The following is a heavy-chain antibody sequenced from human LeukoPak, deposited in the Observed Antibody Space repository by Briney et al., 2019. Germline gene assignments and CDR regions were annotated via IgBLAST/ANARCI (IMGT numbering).Heavy chain of an antibody. V-gene: IGHV1-8*01. CDR2: MNPNSGNR. D-gene: IGHD3-3*01. CDR1: GYTFTSYD. J-gene: IGHJ6*02. CDR3: ARGRSEYYDFWSGYGPPYYYGMDV. Sequence: GASVKLSCTASGYTFTSYDINWVRQATGKGLEWMGWMNPNSGNRGYAQKFQGRVTMTRNTSISTGYMELSSLRSEDTAVYYCARGRSEYYDFWSGYGPPYYYGMDVWGQGTTVTVSS.